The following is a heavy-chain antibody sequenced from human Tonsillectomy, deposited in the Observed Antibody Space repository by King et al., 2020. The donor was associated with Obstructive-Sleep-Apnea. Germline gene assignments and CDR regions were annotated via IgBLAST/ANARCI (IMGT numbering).Heavy chain of an antibody. CDR1: GLTFSNYA. D-gene: IGHD6-13*01. CDR3: AANSQGSSGIDYSYYYGMDV. Sequence: QLVQSGGGLVQPGGSLRLSCATSGLTFSNYAMSWVRQAPGKGLEWVSSISGSGGSTYYADSVKGRFTISRDNSKNTLYLQMNSLRAEDTAVYYCAANSQGSSGIDYSYYYGMDVWGQGTTVTVSS. J-gene: IGHJ6*02. V-gene: IGHV3-23*04. CDR2: ISGSGGST.